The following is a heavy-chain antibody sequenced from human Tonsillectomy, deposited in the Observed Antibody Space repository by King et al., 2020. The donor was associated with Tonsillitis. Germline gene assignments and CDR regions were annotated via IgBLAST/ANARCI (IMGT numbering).Heavy chain of an antibody. J-gene: IGHJ4*02. D-gene: IGHD3-3*01. CDR1: DYSISSVYY. CDR2: IYRSGST. V-gene: IGHV4-38-2*01. CDR3: ASDRGVVYNFPHGGFDY. Sequence: QLQESGPGLVKPSGTLSLTCAVSDYSISSVYYWGWIRQTPGKGLEWIGSIYRSGSTYYNPSLKSRVTISVDTSKNQFSLKVSSVTATDTAVYYCASDRGVVYNFPHGGFDYGGLGTLIAVSS.